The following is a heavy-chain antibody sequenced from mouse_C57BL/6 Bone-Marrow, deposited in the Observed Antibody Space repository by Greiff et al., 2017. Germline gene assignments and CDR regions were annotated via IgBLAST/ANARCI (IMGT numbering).Heavy chain of an antibody. J-gene: IGHJ2*01. D-gene: IGHD2-3*01. CDR2: IDPEIGDT. CDR1: GFNIKDDY. CDR3: SAFDGNYFDF. Sequence: EVQLQQSGAELVRPGASVKLSCTASGFNIKDDYIHWVKQRPEQGLEWIGWIDPEIGDTEYASKFQGKATITSDTSSTTAYRQLSSLTSEDTAVYYCSAFDGNYFDFWGQGTPLTVAS. V-gene: IGHV14-4*01.